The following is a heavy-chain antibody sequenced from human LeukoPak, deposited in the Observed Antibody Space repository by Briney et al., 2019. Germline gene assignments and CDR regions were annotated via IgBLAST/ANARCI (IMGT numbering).Heavy chain of an antibody. Sequence: SETLTLTCTVSGGSISDSIYYWGWIRQPPGKGLEWIGSIYYSGTTYYSPSLESRVTISVDTSNNQVSLNLNSVTAADTAIYFCARGGFYGHPFDFGGQGTLVTVSS. CDR1: GGSISDSIYY. J-gene: IGHJ4*02. CDR2: IYYSGTT. CDR3: ARGGFYGHPFDF. D-gene: IGHD3-10*01. V-gene: IGHV4-39*07.